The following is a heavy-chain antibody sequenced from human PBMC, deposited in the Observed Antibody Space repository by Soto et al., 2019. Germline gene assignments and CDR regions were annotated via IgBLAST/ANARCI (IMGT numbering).Heavy chain of an antibody. D-gene: IGHD6-13*01. J-gene: IGHJ5*02. CDR1: GGSISSGGYY. Sequence: PSETLSLTCTVSGGSISSGGYYWSWIRQHPGKGLEWIGYIYYSGSTYYNPSLKSRVTISVDTSKNQFSLKLSSVTAADTAVYYCARDSYFNSSPLFWSDPWGQGTLVTVSS. V-gene: IGHV4-31*03. CDR3: ARDSYFNSSPLFWSDP. CDR2: IYYSGST.